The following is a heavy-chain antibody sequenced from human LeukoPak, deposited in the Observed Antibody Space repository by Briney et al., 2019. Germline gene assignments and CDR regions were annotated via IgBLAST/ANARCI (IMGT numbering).Heavy chain of an antibody. CDR3: GKYEVWGSYRPDAFDI. D-gene: IGHD3-16*02. V-gene: IGHV3-23*01. CDR1: GFTFSSYA. CDR2: ISGSGGST. J-gene: IGHJ3*02. Sequence: GGSLRLSCAASGFTFSSYAMSWVRQAPGKGLEWVSAISGSGGSTYYADSVKGRFTISRDNSKNTLYLQMNSLRAEDTAVYYCGKYEVWGSYRPDAFDIWGQGTRVTVSS.